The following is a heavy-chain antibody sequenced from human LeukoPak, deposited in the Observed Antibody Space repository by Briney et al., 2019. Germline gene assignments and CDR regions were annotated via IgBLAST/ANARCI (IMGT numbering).Heavy chain of an antibody. Sequence: SETLSLTCAVSGASVSGSNYYWGWIRQPPGKGLEWIGNIYSSGSTYYNASLQSRVTISIDTSKNQFSLRLNSVTAADTAMYYCARVEGSGSYWSWDYYYMDVWGKGTTVTVSS. CDR2: IYSSGST. CDR1: GASVSGSNYY. V-gene: IGHV4-39*07. J-gene: IGHJ6*03. CDR3: ARVEGSGSYWSWDYYYMDV. D-gene: IGHD1-26*01.